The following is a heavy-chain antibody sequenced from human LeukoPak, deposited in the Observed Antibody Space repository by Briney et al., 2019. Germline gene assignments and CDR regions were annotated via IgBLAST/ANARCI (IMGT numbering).Heavy chain of an antibody. CDR3: ARAARYYDILTGYYNDAFDI. V-gene: IGHV4-4*07. Sequence: SETLSLTCTVSGGSISSYYWSWIRQPAGKGLEWIGRIYTSGSTNYNPSLKSRVTMSVDTSKNQFSLKLSSVTAADTAVYYCARAARYYDILTGYYNDAFDIWGQGTMVTVSS. CDR2: IYTSGST. J-gene: IGHJ3*02. D-gene: IGHD3-9*01. CDR1: GGSISSYY.